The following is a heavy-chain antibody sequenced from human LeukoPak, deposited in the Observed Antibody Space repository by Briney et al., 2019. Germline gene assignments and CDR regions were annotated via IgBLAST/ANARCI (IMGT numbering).Heavy chain of an antibody. D-gene: IGHD5-12*01. Sequence: SGGSLRLSCAASGFTFSSYWMHWVRQAPGKGLVWVSRINSDGSSTSYADSVKGRFTISRDNAKNTLYLQMNSLRAEDTAVYYCAREESDGGYVFNYFDYWGQGTLVTVSS. CDR1: GFTFSSYW. CDR2: INSDGSST. J-gene: IGHJ4*02. CDR3: AREESDGGYVFNYFDY. V-gene: IGHV3-74*01.